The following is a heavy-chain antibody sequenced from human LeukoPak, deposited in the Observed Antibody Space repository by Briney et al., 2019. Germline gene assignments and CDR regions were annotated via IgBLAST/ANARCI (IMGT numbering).Heavy chain of an antibody. CDR3: TRRGGDYDFWSASDAFDI. CDR2: IRSKANSYAT. J-gene: IGHJ3*02. V-gene: IGHV3-73*01. D-gene: IGHD3-3*01. Sequence: GSLRLSCAASGFTFSGSAMHWVRQASGKGLEWVGRIRSKANSYATAYAASGKGRFTISRDDSKNTAYLQMNSLKTEDTAVYYCTRRGGDYDFWSASDAFDIWGQGTMVTVSS. CDR1: GFTFSGSA.